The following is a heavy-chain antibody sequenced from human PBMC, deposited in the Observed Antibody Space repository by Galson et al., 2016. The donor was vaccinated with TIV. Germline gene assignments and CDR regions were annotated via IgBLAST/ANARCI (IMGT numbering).Heavy chain of an antibody. CDR1: GFTFRSSA. J-gene: IGHJ6*02. CDR3: SREDHQYCSGWYSYYYYYGMDI. V-gene: IGHV3-30*04. D-gene: IGHD6-19*01. CDR2: ISYDGNYK. Sequence: SLRLSCAASGFTFRSSAMYWVRQAPGKGLQCVAIISYDGNYKYYADSVKGRFTISRDNSKKTLYLQMNGLRPADTALYYCSREDHQYCSGWYSYYYYYGMDIWGQGTTVTVSS.